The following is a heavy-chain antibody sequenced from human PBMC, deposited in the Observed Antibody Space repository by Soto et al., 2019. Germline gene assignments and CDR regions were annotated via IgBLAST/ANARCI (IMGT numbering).Heavy chain of an antibody. V-gene: IGHV1-24*01. J-gene: IGHJ6*02. D-gene: IGHD1-1*01. CDR3: ATARYNWNVYYYYGMDV. Sequence: ASVKVSCKVSGYTLTELSMHWVRQAPGKGLEWMGGFDPEDGETIYAQKFQGRVTMTEDTSTNTAYMELSSLRSEDTAVYYCATARYNWNVYYYYGMDVWGQGTTVTVSS. CDR1: GYTLTELS. CDR2: FDPEDGET.